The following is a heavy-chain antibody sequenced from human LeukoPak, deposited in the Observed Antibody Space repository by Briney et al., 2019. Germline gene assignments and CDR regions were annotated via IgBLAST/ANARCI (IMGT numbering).Heavy chain of an antibody. CDR2: IIPIFGTA. Sequence: SVKVSCKASGGTFSSYAISWVRQAPGQGLEWMGGIIPIFGTANYAQKFQGRVTITTDESTSTAYMELSSLRSEDTAVYYCARVVDYDSSGTDAFDIWGQGTMVTVSS. D-gene: IGHD3-22*01. V-gene: IGHV1-69*05. J-gene: IGHJ3*02. CDR3: ARVVDYDSSGTDAFDI. CDR1: GGTFSSYA.